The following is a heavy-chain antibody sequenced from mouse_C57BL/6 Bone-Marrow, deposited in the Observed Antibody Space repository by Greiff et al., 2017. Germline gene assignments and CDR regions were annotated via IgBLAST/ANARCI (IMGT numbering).Heavy chain of an antibody. CDR2: IDPSDSYT. J-gene: IGHJ3*01. D-gene: IGHD2-1*01. V-gene: IGHV1-69*01. CDR3: ARSSSTMLGAY. Sequence: QVQLQQPGAELVMPGASVKLSCKASGYTFTSYWMHWVKQRPGLGLEWIGEIDPSDSYTNYNQKFKGQSTLTVDQSSSTAYMQLSSLTSEDSAVYYCARSSSTMLGAYWGQGTRVTVSA. CDR1: GYTFTSYW.